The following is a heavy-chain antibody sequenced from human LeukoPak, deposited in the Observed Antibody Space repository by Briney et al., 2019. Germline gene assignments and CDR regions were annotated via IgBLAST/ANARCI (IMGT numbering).Heavy chain of an antibody. D-gene: IGHD5-18*01. CDR2: IRYDGSNK. J-gene: IGHJ4*02. V-gene: IGHV3-30*02. Sequence: GGSLRLSCAASGFTFSSYGMHWVRQAPGKGLVWVAFIRYDGSNKYYADSVKGRFTISRDNSKNTLYLQMNSLRAEDTAVYYCAKDQVDTAMALFYFDYWGQGTLVTVSS. CDR3: AKDQVDTAMALFYFDY. CDR1: GFTFSSYG.